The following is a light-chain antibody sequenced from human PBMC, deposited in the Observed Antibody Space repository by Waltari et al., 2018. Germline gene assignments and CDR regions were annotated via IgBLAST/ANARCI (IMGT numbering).Light chain of an antibody. CDR2: KAS. CDR3: QQYKTYLRP. V-gene: IGKV1-5*03. J-gene: IGKJ2*01. Sequence: DIQMTQSPATLSSSVGDRVTITCRASKNIDSWLAWYQQKPGKAPKLLSYKASTLEAGVPSRFSGSGSGTEFTLTISSLQPDDSATYYCQQYKTYLRPFGQGTKLEIK. CDR1: KNIDSW.